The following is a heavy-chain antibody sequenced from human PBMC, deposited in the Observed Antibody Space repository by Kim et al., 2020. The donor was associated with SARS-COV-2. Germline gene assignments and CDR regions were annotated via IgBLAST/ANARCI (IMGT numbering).Heavy chain of an antibody. D-gene: IGHD3-10*01. CDR1: GGSVSSGSYY. CDR2: IYYSGST. V-gene: IGHV4-61*01. Sequence: SETLSLTCTVSGGSVSSGSYYWSWIRQPPGKGLEWIGYIYYSGSTNYNPSLKSRVTISVDTSKNQFSLKLSSMTAADTAVYYCARDWYSGTHYYYYGMDVWGQGTTVTVSS. J-gene: IGHJ6*02. CDR3: ARDWYSGTHYYYYGMDV.